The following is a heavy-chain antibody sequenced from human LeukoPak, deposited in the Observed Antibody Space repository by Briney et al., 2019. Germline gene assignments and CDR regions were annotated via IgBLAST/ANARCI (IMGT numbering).Heavy chain of an antibody. D-gene: IGHD2-2*01. J-gene: IGHJ4*02. CDR2: IYSGGST. CDR1: GFTVSSNY. CDR3: ARDSVGSSNIKVGY. V-gene: IGHV3-66*01. Sequence: PGGSLRLSCAASGFTVSSNYMSWVRQAPGKGLEWVSVIYSGGSTYYADSVKGRFTISRDNSKNTLYLQMNSLRAEDTAVYYCARDSVGSSNIKVGYWGQGTLVTVSS.